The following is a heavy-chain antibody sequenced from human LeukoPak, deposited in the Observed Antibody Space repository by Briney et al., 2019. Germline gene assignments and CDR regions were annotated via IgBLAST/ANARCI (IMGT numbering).Heavy chain of an antibody. CDR3: ARHLYSSGWYFDY. J-gene: IGHJ4*02. Sequence: PGGSLRLSCAASGFTFSSYSMNWVRQAPGKGLEWVSSISSSSSYIYYADSVKGRFTISRDNAKNSLYLQMNSLRAEDTAVYYCARHLYSSGWYFDYWGQGTQVTVSS. CDR1: GFTFSSYS. CDR2: ISSSSSYI. V-gene: IGHV3-21*01. D-gene: IGHD6-19*01.